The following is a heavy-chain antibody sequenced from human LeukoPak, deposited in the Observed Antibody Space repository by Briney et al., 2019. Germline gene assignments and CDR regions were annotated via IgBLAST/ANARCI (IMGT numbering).Heavy chain of an antibody. CDR3: AKDSDGYCSGGSCYFLDY. CDR1: GFTFDDYA. Sequence: GGSLRLSCAASGFTFDDYAMHWVRQAPGKGLEWVSLISWDGGSTYYADSVKGRFTISRDNSKNSLYLQMNSLSAEDTALYYCAKDSDGYCSGGSCYFLDYWGQGTLVTVSS. V-gene: IGHV3-43D*04. J-gene: IGHJ4*02. CDR2: ISWDGGST. D-gene: IGHD2-15*01.